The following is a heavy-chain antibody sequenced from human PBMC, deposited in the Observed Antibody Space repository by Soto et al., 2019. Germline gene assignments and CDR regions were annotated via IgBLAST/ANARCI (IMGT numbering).Heavy chain of an antibody. CDR3: AKDGGSLPNIVLMVYTGWPEQNWFDP. CDR2: ISGSGGST. V-gene: IGHV3-23*01. J-gene: IGHJ5*02. Sequence: GGSLRLSCAASGFTFSSYAMSWVRQAPGKGLEWVSAISGSGGSTYYADSVKGRFTISRDNSKNTLYLQMNSLRAEDTAVYYCAKDGGSLPNIVLMVYTGWPEQNWFDPWGQGTLVTVSS. D-gene: IGHD2-8*01. CDR1: GFTFSSYA.